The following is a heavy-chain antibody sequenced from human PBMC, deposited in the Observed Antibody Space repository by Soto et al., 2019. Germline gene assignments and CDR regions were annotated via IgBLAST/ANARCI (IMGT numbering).Heavy chain of an antibody. CDR2: INMYGSST. CDR3: ARGPRGLYHHDY. V-gene: IGHV3-74*01. CDR1: GFTFSGDW. Sequence: EVQLVESGGGLVQPGGSLRLSCAASGFTFSGDWMHWVRQAAGEGLVWVSRINMYGSSTNYADSVKGRFTICRDNAKNTLYLQMNSLRVDDTAVYYCARGPRGLYHHDYWGQGALVTVSS. D-gene: IGHD2-2*01. J-gene: IGHJ4*02.